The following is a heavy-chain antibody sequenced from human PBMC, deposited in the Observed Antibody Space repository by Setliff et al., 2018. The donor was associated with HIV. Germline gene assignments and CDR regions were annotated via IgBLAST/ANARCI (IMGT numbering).Heavy chain of an antibody. CDR1: GHTYNAYG. Sequence: GASVKVSCKAYGHTYNAYGITWVRQAPGQGLEWMGWISAHYGSTKYAQTLQGRATMTTDTSTNTAYMELRSLRSDDTAVYYCASSSPTTYYYGSGSPPLDYWGQGTLVTVS. D-gene: IGHD3-10*01. V-gene: IGHV1-18*01. CDR2: ISAHYGST. J-gene: IGHJ4*02. CDR3: ASSSPTTYYYGSGSPPLDY.